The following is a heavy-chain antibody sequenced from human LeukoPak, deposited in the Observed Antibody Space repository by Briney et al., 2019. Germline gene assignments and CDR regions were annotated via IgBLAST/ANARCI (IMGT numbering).Heavy chain of an antibody. D-gene: IGHD3-3*01. V-gene: IGHV3-21*01. J-gene: IGHJ4*02. CDR1: GFTFSSYS. CDR3: ARDLNFWSSYSTRGFDY. CDR2: ITGSSTYI. Sequence: GGSLRLSCAASGFTFSSYSMTWVRQAPGKGLEWVSSITGSSTYIDYAESVKGRFTISRDNAKNSLYLQMNSLRAEDTAVYYCARDLNFWSSYSTRGFDYWGQGTLVTVSS.